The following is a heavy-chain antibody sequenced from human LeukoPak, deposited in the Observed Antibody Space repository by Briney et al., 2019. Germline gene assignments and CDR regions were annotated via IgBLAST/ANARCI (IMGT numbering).Heavy chain of an antibody. D-gene: IGHD2-21*02. CDR3: ARATARPLDY. CDR1: GGPFSGYY. Sequence: PSETLSITCAVNGGPFSGYYWSWIRQPPGKGLEWIGEINHSGSTNYNPSLKSRVTISVDTSKNQFSLKLSSVTAADTAVYYCARATARPLDYWGQGTLVTVSS. CDR2: INHSGST. J-gene: IGHJ4*02. V-gene: IGHV4-34*01.